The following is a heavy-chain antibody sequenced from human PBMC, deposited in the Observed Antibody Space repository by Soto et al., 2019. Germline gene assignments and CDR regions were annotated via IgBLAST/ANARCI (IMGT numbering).Heavy chain of an antibody. D-gene: IGHD1-1*01. CDR3: ARLLERHYFDY. CDR2: IYYSGST. V-gene: IGHV4-39*01. Sequence: QLQLQESGPGLVKPSETLSLTCTVSGGSISSSSYYWGWIRQPPGKGLEWIGSIYYSGSTYYNPSLKSRVTISVDTSKNQFSLTLSSVTAADTAVYYCARLLERHYFDYWVQGTLVTVSS. CDR1: GGSISSSSYY. J-gene: IGHJ4*02.